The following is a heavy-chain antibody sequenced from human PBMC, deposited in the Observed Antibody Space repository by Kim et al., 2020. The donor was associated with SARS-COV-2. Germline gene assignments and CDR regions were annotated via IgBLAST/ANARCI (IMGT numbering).Heavy chain of an antibody. D-gene: IGHD3-10*01. V-gene: IGHV3-30*04. CDR1: GFTFSSYA. J-gene: IGHJ6*02. CDR3: ARDFPHYYGSGSYNYYYYYGMDV. CDR2: ISYDGSNK. Sequence: GGSLRLSCAASGFTFSSYAMHWVRQAPGKGLEWVAVISYDGSNKYYADSVKGRFTISRDNSKNTLYLQMNSLRAEDTAVYYCARDFPHYYGSGSYNYYYYYGMDVWGQGTTVTVSS.